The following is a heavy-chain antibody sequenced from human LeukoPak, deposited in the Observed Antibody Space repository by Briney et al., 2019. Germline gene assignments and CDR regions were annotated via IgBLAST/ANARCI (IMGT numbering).Heavy chain of an antibody. J-gene: IGHJ4*02. V-gene: IGHV1-18*01. D-gene: IGHD3-22*01. CDR3: ARDLALDDSRPDDY. CDR2: ISAYNGNT. Sequence: ASVKVSCKASGGTFSSYAISWVRQAPGQGLEWMGWISAYNGNTNYAQKLQGRVTVTTDTSTSTAYMELRSLRSDDTAVYYCARDLALDDSRPDDYWGQGTLVTVSS. CDR1: GGTFSSYA.